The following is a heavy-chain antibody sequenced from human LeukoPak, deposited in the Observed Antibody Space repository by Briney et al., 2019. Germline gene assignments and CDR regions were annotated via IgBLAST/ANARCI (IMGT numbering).Heavy chain of an antibody. Sequence: PGGSLRLSCAASGFTFSNYAMSWVRQAPGKGLEWVSAISGSGGSTYYADSVKGRFTISRDNSKNTLYLQMNSLRAEDTAVYYCAKCIYSRGSSSYNNWGQGTLVTVSS. CDR3: AKCIYSRGSSSYNN. D-gene: IGHD2-2*02. J-gene: IGHJ4*02. CDR1: GFTFSNYA. V-gene: IGHV3-23*01. CDR2: ISGSGGST.